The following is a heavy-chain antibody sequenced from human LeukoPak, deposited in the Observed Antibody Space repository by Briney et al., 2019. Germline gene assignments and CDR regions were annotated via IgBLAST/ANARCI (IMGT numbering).Heavy chain of an antibody. CDR3: ARADIVVVPADLFDP. Sequence: ASMKVSCKASGYTFTSYGISWVRQAPGQGLEWMGWISAYNGNTNYAQKLQGRVTMTTDTSTSTAYMELRSLRSDDTAVYYCARADIVVVPADLFDPWGQGTLVTVSS. D-gene: IGHD2-2*01. V-gene: IGHV1-18*01. J-gene: IGHJ5*02. CDR2: ISAYNGNT. CDR1: GYTFTSYG.